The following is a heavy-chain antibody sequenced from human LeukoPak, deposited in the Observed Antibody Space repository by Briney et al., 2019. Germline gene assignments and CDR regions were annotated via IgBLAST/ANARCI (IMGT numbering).Heavy chain of an antibody. CDR3: ARDRSTNSYAEYFFDY. CDR2: ISSSSSYI. D-gene: IGHD5-18*01. J-gene: IGHJ4*02. Sequence: GGSLRLSCAASGFTFSSYSMNWVRQAPGKGLEWVSSISSSSSYIYYADSVKGRFTISGDNAKNSLFLQMNSLRAEDTALYYCARDRSTNSYAEYFFDYWGQGALVTVSS. V-gene: IGHV3-21*01. CDR1: GFTFSSYS.